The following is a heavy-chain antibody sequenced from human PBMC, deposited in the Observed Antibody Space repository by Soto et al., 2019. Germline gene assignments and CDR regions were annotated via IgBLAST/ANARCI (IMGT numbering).Heavy chain of an antibody. Sequence: QVQLVQSGAEVKKPGASVKVSCKVSGYTLTELSMHWVRQAPGKGLEWMGGFDPEDGETIYAQKFQGRVTITEDTSTDTAYMELSSLRSEDTAVYYCATFRAGYEAFDIWGQGTMVTVSS. J-gene: IGHJ3*02. CDR3: ATFRAGYEAFDI. CDR1: GYTLTELS. CDR2: FDPEDGET. V-gene: IGHV1-24*01. D-gene: IGHD3-9*01.